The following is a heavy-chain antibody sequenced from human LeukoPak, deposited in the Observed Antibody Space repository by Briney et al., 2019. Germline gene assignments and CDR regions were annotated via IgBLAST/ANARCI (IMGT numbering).Heavy chain of an antibody. V-gene: IGHV3-23*01. CDR2: ISGSGSST. D-gene: IGHD4-17*01. Sequence: GGSLRLSCAASGFTFSSYAMSWVRQAPGKGLEWVSAISGSGSSTYYADSVKGRFTISRDSSKNTLYLQMNSLRANDTAVYYCTRDSTVTTSDCWGQGTLVTVSS. CDR3: TRDSTVTTSDC. J-gene: IGHJ4*02. CDR1: GFTFSSYA.